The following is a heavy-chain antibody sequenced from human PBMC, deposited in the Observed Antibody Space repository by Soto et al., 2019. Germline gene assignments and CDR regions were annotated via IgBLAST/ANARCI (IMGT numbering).Heavy chain of an antibody. D-gene: IGHD3-22*01. Sequence: PGWSLRLSCASSVFTFISYAMSWVRQAPGKGLEWVSAISGGGVATNYADSVKGRFTISRDNSKNTLYLQMNSLRAEDTAVYYCAKGRESSGSYRPFDYWGQGTLVTVS. V-gene: IGHV3-23*01. CDR1: VFTFISYA. CDR3: AKGRESSGSYRPFDY. J-gene: IGHJ4*02. CDR2: ISGGGVAT.